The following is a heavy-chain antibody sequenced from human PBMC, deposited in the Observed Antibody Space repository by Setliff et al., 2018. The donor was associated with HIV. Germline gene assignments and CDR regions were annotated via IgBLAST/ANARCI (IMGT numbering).Heavy chain of an antibody. CDR3: ARVGPTGFYDF. D-gene: IGHD3-9*01. CDR2: INPSGGST. J-gene: IGHJ4*02. V-gene: IGHV1-46*01. Sequence: EASVKVSCKASGYTFTGYYMHWVRQAPGQGLEWMGIINPSGGSTSYAQKFQGRVTMTRDTSTSTVYMELSSLRSEDTAVYYCARVGPTGFYDFWGQGTLVTVSS. CDR1: GYTFTGYY.